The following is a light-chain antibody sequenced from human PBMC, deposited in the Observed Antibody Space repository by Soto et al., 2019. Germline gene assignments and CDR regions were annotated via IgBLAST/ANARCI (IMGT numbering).Light chain of an antibody. J-gene: IGKJ4*01. Sequence: DIQLTQSPSFLSASVGDRVTITCRASQGISSYFAWYQQKPGKAPKLLIYAVSTLQCGVPSRFSGSASGTEFTLTISSLQPEDVATYYCQKLYSYRLTFGGGTKVEIK. CDR2: AVS. CDR1: QGISSY. V-gene: IGKV1-9*01. CDR3: QKLYSYRLT.